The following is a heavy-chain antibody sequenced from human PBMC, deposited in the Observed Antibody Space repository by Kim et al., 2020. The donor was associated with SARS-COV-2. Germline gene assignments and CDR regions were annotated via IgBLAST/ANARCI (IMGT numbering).Heavy chain of an antibody. D-gene: IGHD3-3*02. V-gene: IGHV3-15*01. Sequence: YYAAPVQGRFTISRDESKTTVYLQMNSLKTEDTAIYYCVADLSNDIYPCDSWGLGALVTVSS. CDR3: VADLSNDIYPCDS. J-gene: IGHJ4*02.